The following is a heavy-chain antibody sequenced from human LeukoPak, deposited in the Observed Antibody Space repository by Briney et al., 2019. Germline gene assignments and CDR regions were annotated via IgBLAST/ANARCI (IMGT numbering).Heavy chain of an antibody. CDR2: IYTSGST. CDR1: GGSISSGSYY. V-gene: IGHV4-61*02. J-gene: IGHJ5*02. D-gene: IGHD2-21*01. Sequence: SETLSLTCTVSGGSISSGSYYWSWIRQPAGKGLEWIGRIYTSGSTNYNPSLKSRVTISVDTSKNQFSLKLSSVTAADTAVYYCARGIPGPWGQGTLVTVSS. CDR3: ARGIPGP.